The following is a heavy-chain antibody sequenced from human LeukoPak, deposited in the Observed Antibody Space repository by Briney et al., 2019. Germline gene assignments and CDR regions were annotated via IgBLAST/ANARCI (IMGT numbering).Heavy chain of an antibody. V-gene: IGHV3-64D*09. CDR2: ISSNGGST. D-gene: IGHD6-19*01. Sequence: PGGSLRLSCSASGFTFSNYAMHWVRQAPGKGLEYVSAISSNGGSTYYAESVKGRFTISRDNSKNTPYLQMSSLRAEDTAVYYRVKDRSAHWLANDAFDIWGQGTMVTVSS. CDR1: GFTFSNYA. J-gene: IGHJ3*02. CDR3: VKDRSAHWLANDAFDI.